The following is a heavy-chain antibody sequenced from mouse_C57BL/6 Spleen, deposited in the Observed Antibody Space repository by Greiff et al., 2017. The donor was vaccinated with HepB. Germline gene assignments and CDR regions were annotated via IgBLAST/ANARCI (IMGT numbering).Heavy chain of an antibody. CDR3: ARREIYYDYDGFAY. CDR1: GYTFTSYW. D-gene: IGHD2-4*01. J-gene: IGHJ3*01. V-gene: IGHV1-64*01. Sequence: VQLQQPGAELVKPGASVKLSCKASGYTFTSYWMHWVKQRPGQGLEWIGMIHPNSGSTNYNEKFKSKATLTVDKSSSTAYMQLSSLTSEDSAVYYCARREIYYDYDGFAYWGQGTLVTVSA. CDR2: IHPNSGST.